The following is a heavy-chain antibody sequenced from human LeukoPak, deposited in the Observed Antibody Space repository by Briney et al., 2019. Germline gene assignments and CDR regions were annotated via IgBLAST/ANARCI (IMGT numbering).Heavy chain of an antibody. CDR1: GFTFSSYA. CDR3: AKESLGELHFDY. Sequence: GGSLRLSCAASGFTFSSYAMPWVRQAPGKGLEWVAVISYDGSNKYYADSVKGRFTISRDNSKNTLYLQMNSLRAEDTAVYYCAKESLGELHFDYWGQGTLVTVSS. CDR2: ISYDGSNK. D-gene: IGHD1-26*01. V-gene: IGHV3-30-3*01. J-gene: IGHJ4*02.